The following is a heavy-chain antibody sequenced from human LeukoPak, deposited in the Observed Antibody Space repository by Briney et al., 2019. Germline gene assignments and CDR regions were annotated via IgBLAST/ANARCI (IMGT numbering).Heavy chain of an antibody. V-gene: IGHV3-30*02. J-gene: IGHJ4*02. CDR3: AREKFGESGTLDY. D-gene: IGHD3-10*01. CDR1: GITFSSYD. Sequence: GGTLRLSCAASGITFSSYDMHWVRQAPGKGLEWVTFIRRDGNKKYYADSVKGRFTVSRDNSKNTLYLQMNSLRPEDTAFYYCAREKFGESGTLDYWGQGTLVTVSS. CDR2: IRRDGNKK.